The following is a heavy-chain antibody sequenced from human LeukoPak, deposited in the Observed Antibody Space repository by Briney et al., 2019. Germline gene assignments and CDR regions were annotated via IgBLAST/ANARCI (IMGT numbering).Heavy chain of an antibody. V-gene: IGHV4-38-2*02. CDR2: IYHSGST. Sequence: SETLSLTCTVSGYSISSGYYWGWIRQPPGKGLEWFGSIYHSGSTYYNPSLKSRVTISVDTSKNQFSLKLSSVTAADTAVYYCARVYRYYYYYYYMDVWGKGTTVTVSS. CDR3: ARVYRYYYYYYYMDV. D-gene: IGHD1-14*01. J-gene: IGHJ6*03. CDR1: GYSISSGYY.